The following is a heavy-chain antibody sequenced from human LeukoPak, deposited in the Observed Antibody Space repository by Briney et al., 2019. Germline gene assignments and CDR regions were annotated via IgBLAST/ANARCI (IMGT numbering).Heavy chain of an antibody. J-gene: IGHJ4*02. D-gene: IGHD2-15*01. CDR2: ISGSGGST. CDR1: GFTLSSYA. CDR3: AKDPTCASCSGGS. V-gene: IGHV3-23*01. Sequence: GGSLRLSCAASGFTLSSYAMSWVRQAPGKGLEWVSAISGSGGSTYYADSVKGRFTISRDNSKNTLYLQMNSLRAEDTAVYYCAKDPTCASCSGGSWGQGTLVTVSS.